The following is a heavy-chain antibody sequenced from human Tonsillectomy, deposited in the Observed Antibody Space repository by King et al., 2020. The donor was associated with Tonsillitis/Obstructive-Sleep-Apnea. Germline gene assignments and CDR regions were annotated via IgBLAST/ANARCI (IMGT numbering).Heavy chain of an antibody. D-gene: IGHD3-9*01. CDR3: ARRYFDEHYYYYMDV. CDR2: IDPSDSYI. Sequence: VQLVQSGAEVKKPGESLRISCKGSGYSFTSYWIDWVRQMPGKGLEWMGTIDPSDSYINYSPSFQGHVTISSDKSISTAYLQWSSLKASDTAMYYCARRYFDEHYYYYMDVWGKGTTVTVSS. CDR1: GYSFTSYW. V-gene: IGHV5-10-1*01. J-gene: IGHJ6*03.